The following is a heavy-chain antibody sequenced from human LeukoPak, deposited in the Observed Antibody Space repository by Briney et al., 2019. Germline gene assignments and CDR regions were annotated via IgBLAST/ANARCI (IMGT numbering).Heavy chain of an antibody. CDR1: GGSISSGGYY. D-gene: IGHD5-24*01. V-gene: IGHV4-39*07. Sequence: SETLSLTCTVSGGSISSGGYYWSWIRQPPGKGLEWIAEINHSGSTNYNPSLKSRVTISVDTSKNQFSLKLSSVTAADTAVYYCARGINDGPSPLPNRDGYSLLRGYYFDYWGQGTLVTVSS. J-gene: IGHJ4*02. CDR3: ARGINDGPSPLPNRDGYSLLRGYYFDY. CDR2: INHSGST.